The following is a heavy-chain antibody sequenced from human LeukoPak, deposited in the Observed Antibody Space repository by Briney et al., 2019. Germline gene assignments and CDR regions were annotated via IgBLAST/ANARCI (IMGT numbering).Heavy chain of an antibody. Sequence: PSETLSLTCAVYGESFSGYYWSWLRQPPGKGLEGLGEINHSGSTNYNPSLKSRVTISVDTSKNQFSLKLSSVTAADTAVYYCARGVVGAYWVSYYYYMDVWGKGTTVTVSS. J-gene: IGHJ6*03. CDR2: INHSGST. CDR1: GESFSGYY. V-gene: IGHV4-34*01. CDR3: ARGVVGAYWVSYYYYMDV. D-gene: IGHD1-26*01.